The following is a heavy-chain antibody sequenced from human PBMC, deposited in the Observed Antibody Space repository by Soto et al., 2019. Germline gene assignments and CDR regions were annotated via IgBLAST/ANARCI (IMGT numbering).Heavy chain of an antibody. V-gene: IGHV1-18*01. J-gene: IGHJ4*02. CDR1: AYTSTLYG. CDR3: ATALGTSGWFDY. CDR2: IRAHNGET. D-gene: IGHD6-19*01. Sequence: QVHLVQSGAEVKRPGASVKVSCKASAYTSTLYGITWVRQAPGQGLEWMGWIRAHNGETKFARKFQDRVTMTTDPSSSTVFMDLRTLTSDDTAVYYCATALGTSGWFDYWGQGTLVTVP.